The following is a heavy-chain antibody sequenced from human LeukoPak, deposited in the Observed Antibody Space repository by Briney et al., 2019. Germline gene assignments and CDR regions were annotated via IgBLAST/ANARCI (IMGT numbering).Heavy chain of an antibody. V-gene: IGHV4-34*01. D-gene: IGHD4-11*01. J-gene: IGHJ4*02. Sequence: SETLSLTCAVYGGSFSGYYWSWIRQPPGKGLEWIGEINHSGSTNYNPSLKSRVTISVDTSKNQFSLKLSSVTAADTAVYYCARVEDSNYVPYWGQGTLVTVSS. CDR2: INHSGST. CDR1: GGSFSGYY. CDR3: ARVEDSNYVPY.